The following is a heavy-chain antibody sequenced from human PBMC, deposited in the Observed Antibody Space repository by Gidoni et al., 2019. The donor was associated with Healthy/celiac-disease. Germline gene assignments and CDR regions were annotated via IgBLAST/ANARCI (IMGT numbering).Heavy chain of an antibody. V-gene: IGHV1-8*01. D-gene: IGHD3-3*01. CDR3: ARAGRLRFQTLGI. Sequence: QVQLVQSGAEVKKPGASVKVSCKASGYTFTSYDINWVRQATGQGLEWMGWMNPNSGNTGYAPKFQGRLTMTRNTSISTAYMELSSLRSEDTAVYYCARAGRLRFQTLGIWCQGTMVTVSS. J-gene: IGHJ3*02. CDR1: GYTFTSYD. CDR2: MNPNSGNT.